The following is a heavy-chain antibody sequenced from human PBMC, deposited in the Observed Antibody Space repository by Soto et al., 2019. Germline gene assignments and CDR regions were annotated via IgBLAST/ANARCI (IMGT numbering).Heavy chain of an antibody. CDR1: GGSVSSGSYY. D-gene: IGHD6-19*01. Sequence: PSETLSLTCTVSGGSVSSGSYYWSWIRQPPGKGLEWIGSIYYSGSTYYNPSLKSRVTISVDTSKNQFSLKLSSVTAADTAVYYCARWAVAGTYYYYYYGMDVWGQGTTVTVSS. V-gene: IGHV4-39*01. J-gene: IGHJ6*02. CDR2: IYYSGST. CDR3: ARWAVAGTYYYYYYGMDV.